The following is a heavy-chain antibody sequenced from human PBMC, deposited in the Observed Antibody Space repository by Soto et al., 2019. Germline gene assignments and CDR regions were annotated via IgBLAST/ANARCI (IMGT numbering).Heavy chain of an antibody. CDR3: ARGGARESSSNWFDP. CDR1: GYTFTGYY. D-gene: IGHD6-6*01. CDR2: INPNSGGT. Sequence: GAPVKVSCKASGYTFTGYYMHWVRQAPGQGLEWMGWINPNSGGTNYAQEFQGWVTMTRDTSISTAYMELSRLRSDDTAVYFCARGGARESSSNWFDPWGQGTLVTVSS. J-gene: IGHJ5*02. V-gene: IGHV1-2*04.